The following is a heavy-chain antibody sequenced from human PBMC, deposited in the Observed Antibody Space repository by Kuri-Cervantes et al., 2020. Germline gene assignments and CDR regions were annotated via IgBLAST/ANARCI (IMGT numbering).Heavy chain of an antibody. V-gene: IGHV4-61*01. CDR3: ARGGRGYSGLDLPLS. CDR2: IHYSGRT. Sequence: SETLSLTCTVSGDSVSSDTYYWSWVRQPPGKRLEWIGYIHYSGRTSYNPSLKSRVTISVDTSKNQFSLKLSSVTAADTAVYYCARGGRGYSGLDLPLSWGQGTLVTVSS. D-gene: IGHD5-12*01. J-gene: IGHJ4*02. CDR1: GDSVSSDTYY.